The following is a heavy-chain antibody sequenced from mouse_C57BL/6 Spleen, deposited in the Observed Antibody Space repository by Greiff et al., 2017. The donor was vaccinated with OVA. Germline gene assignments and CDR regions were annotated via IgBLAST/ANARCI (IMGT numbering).Heavy chain of an antibody. J-gene: IGHJ4*01. CDR3: ARRIYYGNYEAMDY. CDR2: IDPSDSYT. D-gene: IGHD2-1*01. Sequence: QVHVKQPGAELVMPGASVKLSCKASGYTFTSYWMHWVKQRPGQGLEWIGEIDPSDSYTNYNQKFKGKSTLTVDKSSSTAYMQLSSLTSEDSAVYYCARRIYYGNYEAMDYWGQGTSVTVSS. CDR1: GYTFTSYW. V-gene: IGHV1-69*01.